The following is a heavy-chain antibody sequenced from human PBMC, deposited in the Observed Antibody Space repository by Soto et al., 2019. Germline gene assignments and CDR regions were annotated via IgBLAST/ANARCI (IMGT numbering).Heavy chain of an antibody. CDR2: IYGSGGRT. Sequence: CGSLRPSSAASEFTFTNYAITLFRQAPGKGLEWVSSIYGSGGRTYYADSVKGRFTISRDHSENTLFLQMSSLRAEDTAVYYCAALWSGFYRADYWGQGTLVTVSS. J-gene: IGHJ4*02. D-gene: IGHD3-3*01. CDR1: EFTFTNYA. V-gene: IGHV3-23*01. CDR3: AALWSGFYRADY.